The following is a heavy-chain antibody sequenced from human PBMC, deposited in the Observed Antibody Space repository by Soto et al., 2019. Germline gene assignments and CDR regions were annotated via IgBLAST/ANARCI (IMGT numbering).Heavy chain of an antibody. CDR3: ARLDYYDILAGYYTGFDY. CDR1: GGSISSGGYY. Sequence: QVQLQASGPGLVKPSQTLSLTCTVSGGSISSGGYYWSWIRQHPGNGLEWIGSICYSGSTYYTPSLESRVNITVDTSKNQFSLKLSPVTAANTAVYYCARLDYYDILAGYYTGFDYCGQGTMVTVSS. CDR2: ICYSGST. V-gene: IGHV4-31*03. D-gene: IGHD3-9*01. J-gene: IGHJ4*02.